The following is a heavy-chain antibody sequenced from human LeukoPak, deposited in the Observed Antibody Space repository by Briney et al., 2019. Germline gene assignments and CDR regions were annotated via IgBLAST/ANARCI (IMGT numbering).Heavy chain of an antibody. D-gene: IGHD2-2*01. J-gene: IGHJ5*02. CDR1: GFTFSSYW. CDR2: IKQDGSEK. CDR3: AGCSSTSCYGNWFDP. V-gene: IGHV3-7*01. Sequence: GGSLRLSCAASGFTFSSYWVSWVRQAPGKGLEWVANIKQDGSEKYYVDSVKGRFTISRDNAKNSLYLQMNSLRAEDTAVYYCAGCSSTSCYGNWFDPWGQGTLVTVSS.